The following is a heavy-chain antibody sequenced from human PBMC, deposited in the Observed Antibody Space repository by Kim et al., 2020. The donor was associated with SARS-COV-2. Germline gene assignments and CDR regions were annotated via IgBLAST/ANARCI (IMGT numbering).Heavy chain of an antibody. Sequence: SETLSLTCTVSGGSISSYYWSWIRQPPGKGLEWIGYIYYSGSTNYNPSLKSRVTISVDTSKNQFSLKLSSVTAADTAVYYCARGGSYNWGNWFDPWGQGTLVTVSS. J-gene: IGHJ5*02. CDR2: IYYSGST. CDR1: GGSISSYY. D-gene: IGHD1-1*01. V-gene: IGHV4-59*01. CDR3: ARGGSYNWGNWFDP.